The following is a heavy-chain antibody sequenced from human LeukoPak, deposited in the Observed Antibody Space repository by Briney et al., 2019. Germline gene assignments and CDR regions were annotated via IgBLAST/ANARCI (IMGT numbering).Heavy chain of an antibody. V-gene: IGHV3-11*04. Sequence: PGGSLRLSCMASGFVFTDHYMIWIRQAPGKGLEWICSLSIGEDAIFYADSVRGRFAISGDKSNNSLYLLMDNLGVEDTAVYYCARDPSVSHGSWSGPMGFFDLWGRGTLVTVSS. J-gene: IGHJ2*01. D-gene: IGHD3-3*01. CDR3: ARDPSVSHGSWSGPMGFFDL. CDR2: LSIGEDAI. CDR1: GFVFTDHY.